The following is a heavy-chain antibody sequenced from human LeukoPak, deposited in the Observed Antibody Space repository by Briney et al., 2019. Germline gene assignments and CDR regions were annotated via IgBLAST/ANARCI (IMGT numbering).Heavy chain of an antibody. CDR2: ISGSGGST. Sequence: GGSLRLSCAASGFTFSSYAMSWVRQAPGKGLEWVSAISGSGGSTYYADSVKGRFTISRDNAKNSLYLQMDSLRADDTAVYYCARFAAGGSYYYYMDVWGKGTTVTVSS. D-gene: IGHD3-10*01. V-gene: IGHV3-23*01. CDR1: GFTFSSYA. J-gene: IGHJ6*03. CDR3: ARFAAGGSYYYYMDV.